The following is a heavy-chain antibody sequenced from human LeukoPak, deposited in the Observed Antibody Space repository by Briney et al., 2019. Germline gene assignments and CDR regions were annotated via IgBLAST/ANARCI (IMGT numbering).Heavy chain of an antibody. CDR1: GFTVTNYW. V-gene: IGHV3-74*01. CDR3: AKADTYDSNSSGYPDAIDM. D-gene: IGHD3-22*01. J-gene: IGHJ3*02. Sequence: GGSLRLSCAASGFTVTNYWIHWVRQVPGKGPVWVARINSDGSRPTYAASVKGQFTFSRYNAKSAVYLQLDSLRVEDTATYYCAKADTYDSNSSGYPDAIDMWGQGTMVIVSS. CDR2: INSDGSRP.